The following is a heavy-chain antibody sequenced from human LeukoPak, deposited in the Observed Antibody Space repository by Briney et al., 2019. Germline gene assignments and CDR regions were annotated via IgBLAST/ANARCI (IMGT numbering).Heavy chain of an antibody. CDR3: ARVGRGFGSGPNYFDY. V-gene: IGHV1-18*01. J-gene: IGHJ4*02. Sequence: ASVKVSCKASGYTFTTYGISWVRQPPGQGLEWMAWFSAYNGHTNYAQNFQDRVTMTTDTSTSTAYMELRSLRSDDTAVYYCARVGRGFGSGPNYFDYWGQGTLVTVSS. D-gene: IGHD2-15*01. CDR1: GYTFTTYG. CDR2: FSAYNGHT.